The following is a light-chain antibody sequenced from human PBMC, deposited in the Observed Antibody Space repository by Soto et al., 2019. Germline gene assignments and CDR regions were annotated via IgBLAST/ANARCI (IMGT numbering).Light chain of an antibody. CDR1: PSIISS. J-gene: IGKJ1*01. V-gene: IGKV3-11*01. CDR2: NNS. CDR3: HQRSNWWT. Sequence: EIVLTQSPDTLSLFPGERATLSCRASPSIISSLAWYQPKPGQAPRVLIYNNSTRATGIPARFSGSGSGTDFTLTIRSLEPEDFAVYYCHQRSNWWTFGQGTKVDIK.